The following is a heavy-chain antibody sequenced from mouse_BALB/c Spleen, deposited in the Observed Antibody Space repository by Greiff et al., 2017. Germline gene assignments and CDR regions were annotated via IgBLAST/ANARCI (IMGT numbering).Heavy chain of an antibody. CDR1: GYAFTNYL. V-gene: IGHV1-54*01. J-gene: IGHJ2*01. Sequence: VQGVESGAELVRPGTSVKVSCKASGYAFTNYLIEWVKQRPGQGLEWIGVINPGSGGTNYNEKFKGKATLTADKSSSTAYMQLSSLTSDDSAVYFCARQVYFNYWGQGTTLTVSS. CDR3: ARQVYFNY. CDR2: INPGSGGT.